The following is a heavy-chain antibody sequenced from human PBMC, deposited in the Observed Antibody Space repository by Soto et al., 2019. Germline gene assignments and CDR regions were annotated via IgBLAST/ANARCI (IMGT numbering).Heavy chain of an antibody. CDR2: INPSVGIT. Sequence: QAPGQGLDWIGIINPSVGITINAQKFQGRVTMTWDTSTSTVYMELSSLRFEDTVVYYCSSSWVVGLTITFGGVPPSAFAIWGQGTMVTV. J-gene: IGHJ3*02. V-gene: IGHV1-46*03. D-gene: IGHD3-16*01. CDR3: SSSWVVGLTITFGGVPPSAFAI.